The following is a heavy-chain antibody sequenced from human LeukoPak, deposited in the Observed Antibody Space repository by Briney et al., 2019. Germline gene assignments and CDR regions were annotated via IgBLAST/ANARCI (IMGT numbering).Heavy chain of an antibody. V-gene: IGHV4-34*01. CDR2: INHSGST. D-gene: IGHD3-10*01. CDR1: GGSFSGYY. CDR3: ARSYGSGSYYKGDWFDP. Sequence: SETLSLTCAVDGGSFSGYYWSWIRQPPAKGLEWIGEINHSGSTNYNPSLKSRVPISVDTSKNQFYLKLSSVTAADTAVYYCARSYGSGSYYKGDWFDPWGQGTLVTVSS. J-gene: IGHJ5*02.